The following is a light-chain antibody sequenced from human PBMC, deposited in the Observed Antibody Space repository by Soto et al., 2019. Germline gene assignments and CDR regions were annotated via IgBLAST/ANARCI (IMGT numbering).Light chain of an antibody. CDR2: EVS. V-gene: IGLV2-14*01. J-gene: IGLJ1*01. CDR1: SSDVGGYNY. Sequence: QSALTQPASVSGSPGQSITISCTGTSSDVGGYNYVSWYQQHPGKAPKLIIYEVSNRPSGVSNRLSGSKSGNTASLTISGLQAEDEADYYCSSYTRSSTPYVFGTGTKLTVL. CDR3: SSYTRSSTPYV.